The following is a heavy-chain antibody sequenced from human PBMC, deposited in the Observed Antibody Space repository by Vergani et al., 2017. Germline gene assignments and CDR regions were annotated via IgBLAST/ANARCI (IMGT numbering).Heavy chain of an antibody. CDR2: IYTSGST. J-gene: IGHJ5*02. V-gene: IGHV4-4*07. Sequence: QVQLQESGPGLVTPSETLSLTCTVSGGSISSYYWSSIRQPAGKGLEWIGRIYTSGSTNYNPSLKSRVTMSVDTSKNQFSLKLSSVTAADAAVYYCARENLHYDYVWGSYRPNWFDPWGQGTLVTVSS. CDR3: ARENLHYDYVWGSYRPNWFDP. CDR1: GGSISSYY. D-gene: IGHD3-16*02.